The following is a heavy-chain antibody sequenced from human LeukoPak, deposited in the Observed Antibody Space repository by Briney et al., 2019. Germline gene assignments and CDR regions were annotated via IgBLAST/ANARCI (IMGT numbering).Heavy chain of an antibody. Sequence: SETLSLTCTVSGGSISSGSYFWSWIRQSAGKGLEWIGRIYTSGSTNYNPSLKSRVTISVDTPKNQFSLKLSSVTAADTAVYYCARSSFGGIIVIPAGYWGQGTLVTVSS. CDR3: ARSSFGGIIVIPAGY. J-gene: IGHJ4*02. CDR1: GGSISSGSYF. D-gene: IGHD3-16*02. CDR2: IYTSGST. V-gene: IGHV4-61*02.